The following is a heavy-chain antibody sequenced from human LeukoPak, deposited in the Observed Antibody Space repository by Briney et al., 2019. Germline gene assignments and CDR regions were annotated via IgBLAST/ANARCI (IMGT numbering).Heavy chain of an antibody. D-gene: IGHD6-13*01. CDR1: GGSISSSSYY. V-gene: IGHV4-39*01. J-gene: IGHJ6*02. Sequence: PSETLSLTCTVSGGSISSSSYYWGWIRQPPGKGLEWIGSIYYSGSTYYNPSLKSRVTISVDTSKNQFSLKLSSVTAADTAVYYCARLLLGAAAGYYYYYGMDVWGQGTTVTVS. CDR3: ARLLLGAAAGYYYYYGMDV. CDR2: IYYSGST.